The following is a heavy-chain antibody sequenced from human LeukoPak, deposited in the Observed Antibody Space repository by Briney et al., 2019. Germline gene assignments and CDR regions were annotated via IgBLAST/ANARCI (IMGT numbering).Heavy chain of an antibody. D-gene: IGHD6-6*01. CDR2: INPNSGGT. V-gene: IGHV1-2*02. Sequence: ASVKVSCKASGYTFTGYYMHWVRRAPGQGLEWMGWINPNSGGTNYAQKFQGRVTMTRDTSISTAYMELSRLRSDDTAVYYCARARGPYSSSSRNWFDPWGQGTLVTVSS. J-gene: IGHJ5*02. CDR1: GYTFTGYY. CDR3: ARARGPYSSSSRNWFDP.